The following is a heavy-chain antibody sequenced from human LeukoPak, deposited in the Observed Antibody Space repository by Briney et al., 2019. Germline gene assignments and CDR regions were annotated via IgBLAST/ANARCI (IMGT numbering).Heavy chain of an antibody. J-gene: IGHJ4*02. D-gene: IGHD5-12*01. CDR3: AKDRFSGHTKYLLGY. V-gene: IGHV3-23*01. Sequence: GGSLRLSCAASGFTFSSYAMSWVRQAPGKGLEWVSAISGSGGSTYYADSVKGRFTISRDNSKNTLYLQMNSLRAEDTAVYYCAKDRFSGHTKYLLGYWGQGTLVTVSS. CDR2: ISGSGGST. CDR1: GFTFSSYA.